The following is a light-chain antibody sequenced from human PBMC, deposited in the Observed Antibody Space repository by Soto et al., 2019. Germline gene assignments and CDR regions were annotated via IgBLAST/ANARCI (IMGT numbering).Light chain of an antibody. Sequence: DIQMTQSPSSPSASVGDIVTMSCRASQRISNYLNWYQQKPGKAPNLLIYAASSLQSGVPSRFSGSGSGTDFTLTISSLQPEDFATYYCQQSYSTPYTFGQGTKLEIK. CDR1: QRISNY. CDR3: QQSYSTPYT. J-gene: IGKJ2*01. CDR2: AAS. V-gene: IGKV1-39*01.